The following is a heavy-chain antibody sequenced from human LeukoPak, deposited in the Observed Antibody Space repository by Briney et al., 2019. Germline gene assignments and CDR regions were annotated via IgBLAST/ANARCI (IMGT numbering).Heavy chain of an antibody. V-gene: IGHV4-59*08. CDR2: IYYSGST. Sequence: PSETLSLTCTVSGGSISSYYWSWIRQPPGKGLEGIGYIYYSGSTNYNPSLKSRVTISVDTSKNQFSLKLSSVTAADTAVYYCARYEGIAAAGSYNWFDPWGQGTLVTVSS. CDR1: GGSISSYY. D-gene: IGHD6-13*01. CDR3: ARYEGIAAAGSYNWFDP. J-gene: IGHJ5*02.